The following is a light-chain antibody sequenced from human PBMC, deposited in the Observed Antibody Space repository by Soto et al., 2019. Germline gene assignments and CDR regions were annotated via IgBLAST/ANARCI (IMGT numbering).Light chain of an antibody. CDR3: SSYTSSSTYV. Sequence: QSVLTQPPSVSGSPGQSVTISCTGTSSDVGSYNRVSWYQQSPGTAPKLMIYDVSNRPSGVPDRFSGSKSGNTASLTISGLQAEDEADYYCSSYTSSSTYVFGTGTKLTVL. J-gene: IGLJ1*01. CDR1: SSDVGSYNR. CDR2: DVS. V-gene: IGLV2-18*02.